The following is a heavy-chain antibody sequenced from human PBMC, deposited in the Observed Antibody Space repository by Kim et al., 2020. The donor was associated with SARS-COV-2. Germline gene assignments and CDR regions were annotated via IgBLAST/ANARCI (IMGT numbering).Heavy chain of an antibody. J-gene: IGHJ6*01. CDR2: INHSGST. CDR1: GGSFSDYN. D-gene: IGHD3-3*01. CDR3: ARGRAGVVPAPVLGLGPFYVFHSMHV. Sequence: SETLSLTCAVYGGSFSDYNWSWIRRPPGKGLEWIGEINHSGSTNVSPSLKSRITISVDTSKSQFFLTLKSMTATDTAVYYCARGRAGVVPAPVLGLGPFYVFHSMHVWRRETPVAVPP. V-gene: IGHV4-34*01.